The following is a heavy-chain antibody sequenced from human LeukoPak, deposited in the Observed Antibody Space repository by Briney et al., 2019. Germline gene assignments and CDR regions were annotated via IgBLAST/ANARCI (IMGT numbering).Heavy chain of an antibody. J-gene: IGHJ6*03. D-gene: IGHD4-17*01. V-gene: IGHV4-59*01. CDR2: ISYTGST. CDR3: ARERYYGDYRYYYYYYMDV. CDR1: GGSISSYY. Sequence: SETLSLTCTVSGGSISSYYWSWIRQPPGTGLEWIGYISYTGSTNYNPSLKSQVTISVDTSKNQFSLKLSSVTAADTAVYYCARERYYGDYRYYYYYYMDVWGKGTTVTVSS.